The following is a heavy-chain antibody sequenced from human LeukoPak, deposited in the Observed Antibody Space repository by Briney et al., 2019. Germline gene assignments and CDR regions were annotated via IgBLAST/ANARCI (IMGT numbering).Heavy chain of an antibody. D-gene: IGHD6-13*01. V-gene: IGHV3-30*18. CDR1: GFTFSSYG. J-gene: IGHJ4*02. Sequence: GGSLRLSCAASGFTFSSYGMHWVRQAPGKGLEWVAVISYDGSNKYYADSVKGRFTISRDNSKNTLYLQMNSLRAEDTAVYYCAKTDSSSWDWGQGTRVTVSS. CDR2: ISYDGSNK. CDR3: AKTDSSSWD.